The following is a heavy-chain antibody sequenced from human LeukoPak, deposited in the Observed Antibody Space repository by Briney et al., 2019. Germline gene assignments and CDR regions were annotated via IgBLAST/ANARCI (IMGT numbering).Heavy chain of an antibody. D-gene: IGHD6-13*01. Sequence: PGGSLRLSCAASGFTFTNYEMNWVRQAPGQGLGWVSYISTSGSTTHYADSVEGRFTISRDNAKNSLYLQMNSLRGEDTAVYYCARARTSQQLNSFDIWGQGTMVTVS. CDR2: ISTSGSTT. J-gene: IGHJ3*02. CDR1: GFTFTNYE. V-gene: IGHV3-48*03. CDR3: ARARTSQQLNSFDI.